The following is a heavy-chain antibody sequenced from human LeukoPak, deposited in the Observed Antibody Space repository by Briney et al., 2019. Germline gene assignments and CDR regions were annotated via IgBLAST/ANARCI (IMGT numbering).Heavy chain of an antibody. D-gene: IGHD3-10*01. CDR2: IKQDGTEK. J-gene: IGHJ4*02. V-gene: IGHV3-7*01. Sequence: GGSLRLSCAASVFSFSTYWMSWVRQAPGKGLEWVANIKQDGTEKYYEDSVKGRFTISRDNAKNSLYLQMNSLRVEDTAVYYCAKVAKYYYGSETYYFFEHWGQGTPVTASS. CDR3: AKVAKYYYGSETYYFFEH. CDR1: VFSFSTYW.